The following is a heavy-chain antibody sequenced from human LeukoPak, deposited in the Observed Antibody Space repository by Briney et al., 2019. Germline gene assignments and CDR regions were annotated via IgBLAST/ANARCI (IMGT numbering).Heavy chain of an antibody. CDR1: GFTFDDYG. V-gene: IGHV3-20*04. J-gene: IGHJ5*02. Sequence: GSLRLSCAASGFTFDDYGMSWVRQAPGKGLEWVSGINWNGGSTGYADSVKGRFTISRDNAKNSLYLQMNSLRAEDTALYYCARALCSGGSCKFDPWGQGTLVTVSS. CDR2: INWNGGST. CDR3: ARALCSGGSCKFDP. D-gene: IGHD2-15*01.